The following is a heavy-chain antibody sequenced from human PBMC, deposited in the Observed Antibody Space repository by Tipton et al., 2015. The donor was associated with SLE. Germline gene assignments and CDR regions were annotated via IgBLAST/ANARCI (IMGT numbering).Heavy chain of an antibody. Sequence: GLVKPSQTLSLTCVISGDSVSSNNAAWNWIRQSPSRGLEWLGRTYYRSKWFNNYAVSVQSRITFNSGTSKNQFSLQLNSVTPEDTAVYHCARTCSGGSCYSFDSWGQGTLVTVSS. J-gene: IGHJ4*02. V-gene: IGHV6-1*01. CDR3: ARTCSGGSCYSFDS. D-gene: IGHD2-15*01. CDR2: TYYRSKWFN. CDR1: GDSVSSNNAA.